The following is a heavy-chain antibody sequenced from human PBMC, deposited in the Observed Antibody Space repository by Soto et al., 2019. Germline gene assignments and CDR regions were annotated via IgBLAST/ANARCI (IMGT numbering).Heavy chain of an antibody. CDR3: AKDLTPLYYYDSSGYFPSLDY. CDR1: GFTFSSYA. J-gene: IGHJ4*02. CDR2: ISGSGGST. V-gene: IGHV3-23*01. D-gene: IGHD3-22*01. Sequence: GSLRLSCAASGFTFSSYAMSWVRQAPGKGLEWVSAISGSGGSTYYADSVKGRFTISRDNSKNTLYLQMNSLRAEDTAVYYCAKDLTPLYYYDSSGYFPSLDYWGQGTLVTVSS.